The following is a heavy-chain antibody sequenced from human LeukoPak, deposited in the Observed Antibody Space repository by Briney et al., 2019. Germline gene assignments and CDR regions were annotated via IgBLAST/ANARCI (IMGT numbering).Heavy chain of an antibody. CDR3: ARDGHRMYYYDTSAYRFDY. CDR2: MNPNSGNT. J-gene: IGHJ4*02. D-gene: IGHD3-22*01. CDR1: GYTFTSYD. Sequence: GASVTVSCKASGYTFTSYDINWVRQATGQGLEWMGWMNPNSGNTGYAQKFQGRVTITRNTSISTAYMELSSLRSEDTAVYYCARDGHRMYYYDTSAYRFDYWGQGTLVTVSS. V-gene: IGHV1-8*03.